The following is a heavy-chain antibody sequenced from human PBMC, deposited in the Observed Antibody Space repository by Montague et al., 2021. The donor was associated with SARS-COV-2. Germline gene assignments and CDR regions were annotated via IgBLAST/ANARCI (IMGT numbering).Heavy chain of an antibody. Sequence: ETLSLTCTVTGGPISGSSDYWGWIRQSPGKGLEWIASVDYSGNTYYSPSLKSRLTISVDTSKNQFSLKLNSVTAADTALYYCARREYSYGRGDWGQGTLVTVSS. J-gene: IGHJ4*02. CDR1: GGPISGSSDY. CDR2: VDYSGNT. CDR3: ARREYSYGRGD. V-gene: IGHV4-39*01. D-gene: IGHD5-18*01.